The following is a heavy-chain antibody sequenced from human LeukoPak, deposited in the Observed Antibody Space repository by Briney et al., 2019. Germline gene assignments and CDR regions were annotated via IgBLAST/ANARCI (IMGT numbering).Heavy chain of an antibody. Sequence: PSGTLSLTCVVSGGSISSTNWWSWVRQPPGKGLEWIGEIYHSGSTNYNPSLKSRVTISVDTSKNQFSLKLSSVTAADTAVYYCARDLGGFVVVAATPSTFDIWGQGTMVTVSS. CDR3: ARDLGGFVVVAATPSTFDI. J-gene: IGHJ3*02. V-gene: IGHV4-4*02. CDR2: IYHSGST. CDR1: GGSISSTNW. D-gene: IGHD2-15*01.